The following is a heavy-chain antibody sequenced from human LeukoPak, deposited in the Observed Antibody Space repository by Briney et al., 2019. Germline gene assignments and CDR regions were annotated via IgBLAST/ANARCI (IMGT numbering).Heavy chain of an antibody. V-gene: IGHV4-34*01. D-gene: IGHD5-18*01. CDR3: ARRRGYSYDYSDY. CDR1: GGSFSGYY. Sequence: SETLSLTCAVYGGSFSGYYWSWIRQPPGKGLEWIGEINHSGSTNYNPSLKSRVTISVDTSKNQFSLKLSSVTAADTAVYYCARRRGYSYDYSDYWGQGTLVTVSS. J-gene: IGHJ4*02. CDR2: INHSGST.